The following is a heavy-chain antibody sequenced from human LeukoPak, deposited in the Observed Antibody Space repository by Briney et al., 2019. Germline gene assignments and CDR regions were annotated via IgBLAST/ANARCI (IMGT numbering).Heavy chain of an antibody. Sequence: PGGSLRLSCAASGFTFSSYAMSWVRRAPGKGLEWVSAISGSGGSTYYADSVKGRFTISRDNSKNTLYLQMNSLRAEDTAVYYCARDGSHYYYYYYGMDVWGQGTTVTVSS. CDR2: ISGSGGST. CDR1: GFTFSSYA. J-gene: IGHJ6*02. CDR3: ARDGSHYYYYYYGMDV. V-gene: IGHV3-23*01.